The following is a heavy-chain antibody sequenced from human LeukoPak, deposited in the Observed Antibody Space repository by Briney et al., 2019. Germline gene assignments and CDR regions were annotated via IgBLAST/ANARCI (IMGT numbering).Heavy chain of an antibody. CDR3: AKVYYYDNSGYYDYFDY. CDR1: GFTFSSYA. Sequence: GGSLRLSCAASGFTFSSYAMSWVRQAPGKGLEWVSGISGSGVSTYYADSVKGRFTISRDNSKNTLYLQMNSLRAEDTAIYYCAKVYYYDNSGYYDYFDYWGQGTLVTVSS. J-gene: IGHJ4*02. D-gene: IGHD3-22*01. CDR2: ISGSGVST. V-gene: IGHV3-23*01.